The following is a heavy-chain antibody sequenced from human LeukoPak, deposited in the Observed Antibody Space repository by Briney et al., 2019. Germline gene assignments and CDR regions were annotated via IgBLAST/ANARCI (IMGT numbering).Heavy chain of an antibody. CDR3: AKAPPPYYCDTYGMDV. V-gene: IGHV3-23*01. Sequence: GGSLRLSCAASGFTFSSYAMSWARQAPGKGLEWVSSISGSGGSTYYAGSVRGRFTISRDNSKNTLYLQMNSLRAEDTAVYYCAKAPPPYYCDTYGMDVWGQGTTVTVSS. CDR2: ISGSGGST. D-gene: IGHD3-22*01. J-gene: IGHJ6*02. CDR1: GFTFSSYA.